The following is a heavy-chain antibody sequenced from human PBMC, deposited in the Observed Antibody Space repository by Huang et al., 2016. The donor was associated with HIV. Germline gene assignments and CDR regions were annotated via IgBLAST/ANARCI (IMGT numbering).Heavy chain of an antibody. Sequence: QVRLVESGGGVVQPGASLTLSCSASGFPVSAYGMDWVRQAPGKGLEWVSFIRYDVNNDYLIGSVKGRFTISRDNSNNTLYLRMNSLRPEDTAVYYCVKERGSSRARSSFDFWGQGTSVIVSS. D-gene: IGHD6-13*01. CDR3: VKERGSSRARSSFDF. CDR2: IRYDVNND. CDR1: GFPVSAYG. J-gene: IGHJ3*01. V-gene: IGHV3-30*02.